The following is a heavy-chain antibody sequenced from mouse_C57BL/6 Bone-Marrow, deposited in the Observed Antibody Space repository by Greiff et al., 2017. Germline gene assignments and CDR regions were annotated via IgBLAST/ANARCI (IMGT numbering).Heavy chain of an antibody. Sequence: EVQLVESGGGLVKPGGSLKLSCAASGFTFSDYGMHWVRQAPEKGLEWVAYISSGRSTIYYADTVKGRFTISRDNAKNTLFLQMTSLRSEDTAMYYCARLYYDGSRSFDYWGQGTTLTVSS. CDR2: ISSGRSTI. V-gene: IGHV5-17*01. D-gene: IGHD1-1*01. CDR1: GFTFSDYG. CDR3: ARLYYDGSRSFDY. J-gene: IGHJ2*01.